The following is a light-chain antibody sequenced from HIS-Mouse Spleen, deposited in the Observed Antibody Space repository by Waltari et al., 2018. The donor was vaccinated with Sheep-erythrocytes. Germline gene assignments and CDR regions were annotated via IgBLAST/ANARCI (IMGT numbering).Light chain of an antibody. CDR1: DWGDKY. CDR2: QNS. Sequence: SYELTQPPSVSVSPAQTASITCSGDDWGDKYACWHKQKPGQSPVLVIYQNSKRPSGMPVRFSGSNSGNTAALTISGTQAMDEADYYCQAWDSSTAWNVVFGGGTKLTVL. CDR3: QAWDSSTAWNVV. J-gene: IGLJ2*01. V-gene: IGLV3-1*01.